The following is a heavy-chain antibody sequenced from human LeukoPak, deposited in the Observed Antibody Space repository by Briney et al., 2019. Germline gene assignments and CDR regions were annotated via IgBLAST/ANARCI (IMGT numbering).Heavy chain of an antibody. V-gene: IGHV6-1*01. Sequence: SQTLSLTCAISGDSVSSNSVTWNWIRQSPARGLEGLVRTYYRSTWYNDYAISVTGRINVTHHTSKNPSSPPLHSVTPEDTAVYYCARRLTQYDCFDPWGQGILVTVSS. CDR3: ARRLTQYDCFDP. J-gene: IGHJ5*02. CDR1: GDSVSSNSVT. CDR2: TYYRSTWYN. D-gene: IGHD2-2*01.